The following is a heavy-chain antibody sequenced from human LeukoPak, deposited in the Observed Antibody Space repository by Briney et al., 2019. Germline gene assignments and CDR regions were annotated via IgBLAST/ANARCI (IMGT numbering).Heavy chain of an antibody. D-gene: IGHD3-10*01. CDR1: GGTFSSYA. Sequence: GASVKVSCKASGGTFSSYAISWVRQAPGQGLEWMGGIIPIFGTANYAQKFQGRVTITADESTSTAYMELSSLRSEDTAVYYCARDPRYGSGQTWFDPWGQGTLVTVSS. V-gene: IGHV1-69*13. J-gene: IGHJ5*02. CDR2: IIPIFGTA. CDR3: ARDPRYGSGQTWFDP.